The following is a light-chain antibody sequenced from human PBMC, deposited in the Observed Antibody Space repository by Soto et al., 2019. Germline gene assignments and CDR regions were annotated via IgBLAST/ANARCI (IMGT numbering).Light chain of an antibody. V-gene: IGKV3-20*01. CDR3: KQYMSSLT. J-gene: IGKJ1*01. CDR2: GAS. CDR1: QSVDTTF. Sequence: EIVLTQSPGSLSLSPGQRATLSCSASQSVDTTFFAWYQKKPGQAPRLLIYGASKRATCIPDRISGSGSGTDFPLIMSRMQPEDFAVYYCKQYMSSLTVGQGTKVDIK.